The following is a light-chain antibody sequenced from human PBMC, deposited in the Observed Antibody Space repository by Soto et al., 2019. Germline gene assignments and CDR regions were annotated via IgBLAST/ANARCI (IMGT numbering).Light chain of an antibody. CDR1: QSVSIS. J-gene: IGKJ4*01. CDR3: QQYNDWPLT. Sequence: EIMMTQSPATLSVSPGERATLSCRASQSVSISLAWYQQKPGQAPRLLIYGASTRATGIPARFSGSGSGTDFTLTINSLQSEDFAVYYCQQYNDWPLTFGGGTKVEIK. CDR2: GAS. V-gene: IGKV3-15*01.